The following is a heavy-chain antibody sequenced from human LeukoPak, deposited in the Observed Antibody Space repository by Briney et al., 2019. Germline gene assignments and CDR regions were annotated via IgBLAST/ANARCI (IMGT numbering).Heavy chain of an antibody. D-gene: IGHD4-17*01. J-gene: IGHJ4*02. CDR3: ATQPYGDYVYY. CDR2: ISAYNGNT. V-gene: IGHV1-18*01. CDR1: GYTFTSYG. Sequence: ASVKVSCKASGYTFTSYGISWVRQAPRQGLEWMGWISAYNGNTNYAQKLQGRVTMTTDTSTSTAYMELRSLRSDDTAVYYCATQPYGDYVYYWGQGTLVTVSS.